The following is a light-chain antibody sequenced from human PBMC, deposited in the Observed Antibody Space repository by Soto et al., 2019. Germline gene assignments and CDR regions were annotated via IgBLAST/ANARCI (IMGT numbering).Light chain of an antibody. V-gene: IGLV2-14*01. CDR1: SSDVGGFEY. J-gene: IGLJ1*01. Sequence: QSALSQPASVSGSPGQSITISCTGTSSDVGGFEYVSWYQHQPGKAPTLIIYDVTKLPSGVYNRFSGSKSGNTASLTISGIQAEDEGDYYCGSITRRSTSVFGTGTKLTV. CDR3: GSITRRSTSV. CDR2: DVT.